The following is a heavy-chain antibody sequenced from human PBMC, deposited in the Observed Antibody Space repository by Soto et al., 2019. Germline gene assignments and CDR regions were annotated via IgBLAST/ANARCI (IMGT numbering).Heavy chain of an antibody. Sequence: QVQLVQSGAEVKKPGASVKVSCKASGYTFTSYGISWVRQAPGQGLEWMGWISAYNGNTNYAQKLQGRVTMTTDTSTSTAYMELRSLRSDDTTVYYCAREAPTQYSSGWYPQVDYWGQGTLVTVSS. CDR3: AREAPTQYSSGWYPQVDY. D-gene: IGHD6-19*01. CDR1: GYTFTSYG. CDR2: ISAYNGNT. J-gene: IGHJ4*02. V-gene: IGHV1-18*01.